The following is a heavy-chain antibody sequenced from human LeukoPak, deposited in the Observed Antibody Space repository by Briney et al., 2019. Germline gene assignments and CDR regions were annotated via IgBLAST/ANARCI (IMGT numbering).Heavy chain of an antibody. CDR2: ISGTGGST. CDR3: AKQKTYSSPYYFDC. D-gene: IGHD6-6*01. CDR1: GFTVSSNY. J-gene: IGHJ4*02. V-gene: IGHV3-23*01. Sequence: SGGSLRLSCAASGFTVSSNYMTWVRQAPGKGLEWVSAISGTGGSTYYADSVKGRFTISRDNSENTLYLQMNSLRADDTAVYYCAKQKTYSSPYYFDCWGQGTLVTVSS.